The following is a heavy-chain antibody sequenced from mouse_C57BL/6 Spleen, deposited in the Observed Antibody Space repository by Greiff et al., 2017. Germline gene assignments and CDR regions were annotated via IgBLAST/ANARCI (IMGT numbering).Heavy chain of an antibody. CDR3: ARFDYYGSSLYYFVY. J-gene: IGHJ2*01. CDR2: IDPEDGET. CDR1: GFNIKDYY. V-gene: IGHV14-2*01. D-gene: IGHD1-1*01. Sequence: VQLQQSGAELVKPGASVTLSCTASGFNIKDYYMHWVQQRTEQGLEWIGRIDPEDGETKYAPKFQGKATITADTSSNTAYLQLSSLTSEDTAGYYCARFDYYGSSLYYFVYWGQGTTLPVSS.